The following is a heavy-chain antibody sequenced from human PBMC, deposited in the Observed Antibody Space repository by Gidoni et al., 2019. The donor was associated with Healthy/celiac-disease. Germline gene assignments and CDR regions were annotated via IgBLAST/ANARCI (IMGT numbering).Heavy chain of an antibody. J-gene: IGHJ5*02. V-gene: IGHV1-46*01. Sequence: QVQLVQSGAEVKKPGASVKVSCKASGYTFTSYYMHWVRQAPGQGLEWMGIINPSGGSTSYAQKFQGRVTMTRDTSTSTVYMELSSLRSEDTAVYYCAGDSSGWSRRGWFDPWGQGTLVTVSS. CDR3: AGDSSGWSRRGWFDP. CDR1: GYTFTSYY. D-gene: IGHD6-19*01. CDR2: INPSGGST.